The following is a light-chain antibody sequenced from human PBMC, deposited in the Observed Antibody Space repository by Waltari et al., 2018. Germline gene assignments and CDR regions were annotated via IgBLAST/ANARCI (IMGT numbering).Light chain of an antibody. Sequence: EIVMTQSPATLSVSPGERATLSCRASQSVNSNLAWYQQKPGQAPRLLIPGASTRATGFPARFSGSVSGTEFTLTISSLQSEDFAVYYCQQYNDWLTFGGGTKVEIK. J-gene: IGKJ4*01. CDR2: GAS. CDR3: QQYNDWLT. CDR1: QSVNSN. V-gene: IGKV3-15*01.